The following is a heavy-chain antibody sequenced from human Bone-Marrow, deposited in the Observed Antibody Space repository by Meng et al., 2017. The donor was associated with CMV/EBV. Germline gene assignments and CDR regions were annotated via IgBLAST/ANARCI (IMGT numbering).Heavy chain of an antibody. J-gene: IGHJ4*02. Sequence: GGSLRLSCAASGFTFSDYSMNWVRQAPGKGLEWVSYISSASSTITYADSVRGRFTISRDNAKNSLFLQMNSLSAEDTAVYYCARLSLNLDYWGQGTLVTVSS. D-gene: IGHD5/OR15-5a*01. CDR1: GFTFSDYS. V-gene: IGHV3-48*04. CDR2: ISSASSTI. CDR3: ARLSLNLDY.